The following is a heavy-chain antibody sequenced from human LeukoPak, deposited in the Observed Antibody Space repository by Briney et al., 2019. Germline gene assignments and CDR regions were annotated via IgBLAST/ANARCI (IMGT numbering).Heavy chain of an antibody. Sequence: ASVKVSCKASGYTIPDYYMHWVRQAPGQGPEWMGIISPSGGAMYSQNFQGRVNMARDASTNTFSMELHSLSSEDTAVYYCARGDETSGYYRMYFDHWGQGTLVTVSS. CDR1: GYTIPDYY. V-gene: IGHV1-46*01. CDR3: ARGDETSGYYRMYFDH. D-gene: IGHD3-22*01. CDR2: ISPSGGA. J-gene: IGHJ4*02.